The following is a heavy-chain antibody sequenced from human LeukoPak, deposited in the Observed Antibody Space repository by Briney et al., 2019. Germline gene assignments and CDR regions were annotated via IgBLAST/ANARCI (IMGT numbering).Heavy chain of an antibody. CDR2: ITPSSSYI. D-gene: IGHD2-15*01. CDR1: GFTFNTYA. Sequence: GGTLRLSCSASGFTFNTYAMTWVRQAPGKWPEWVSSITPSSSYIFYADSVKGRFTISRDNAKDSLYLQMDSLRAEDTALYYCARDGGDCSGDSCYVDYWGQGTLVTVSS. V-gene: IGHV3-21*04. CDR3: ARDGGDCSGDSCYVDY. J-gene: IGHJ4*02.